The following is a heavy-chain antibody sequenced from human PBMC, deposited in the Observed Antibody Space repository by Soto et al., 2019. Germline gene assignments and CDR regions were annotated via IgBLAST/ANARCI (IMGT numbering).Heavy chain of an antibody. CDR1: GFTLSGYA. CDR2: ISSNGVGT. J-gene: IGHJ6*03. D-gene: IGHD6-6*01. Sequence: EVQLAESGGGLAQPGGSLRLSCAASGFTLSGYAMDWVRQAPGKGLEYVSGISSNGVGTYYANSVQGRFTISRDISKNTGYLQMGSLRPEDMAVYYCARRARPDFYYMDVWGKGTTVTVSS. CDR3: ARRARPDFYYMDV. V-gene: IGHV3-64*01.